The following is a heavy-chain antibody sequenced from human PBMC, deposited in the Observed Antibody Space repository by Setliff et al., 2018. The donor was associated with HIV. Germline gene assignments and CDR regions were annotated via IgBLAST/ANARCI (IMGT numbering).Heavy chain of an antibody. CDR2: IKPSTGGI. CDR1: GYSFTSYA. V-gene: IGHV1-2*02. CDR3: AKGMDACSGGNCFGWKTFDI. D-gene: IGHD2-15*01. Sequence: ASVKVSCKASGYSFTSYALSWLRQAPGQGLEWMGWIKPSTGGINFAHKFQGRVTLTRDTSTSTAYMELNSLRSEDTAIYYCAKGMDACSGGNCFGWKTFDIWGQGTLVTVSS. J-gene: IGHJ3*02.